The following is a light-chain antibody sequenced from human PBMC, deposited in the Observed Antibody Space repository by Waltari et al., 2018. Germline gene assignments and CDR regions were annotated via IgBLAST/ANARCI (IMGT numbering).Light chain of an antibody. CDR3: CSYAGSYTHVV. V-gene: IGLV2-11*01. CDR1: SSDGGGYDH. CDR2: DVT. Sequence: QSALTQPRSVSGSPGQSVTISCTGTSSDGGGYDHVSWYPHHPGKAPKLMICDVTKRPSGVPDRFSGSKSGNTASLTISGLQAEDEADYYCCSYAGSYTHVVFGGGTKLTVL. J-gene: IGLJ2*01.